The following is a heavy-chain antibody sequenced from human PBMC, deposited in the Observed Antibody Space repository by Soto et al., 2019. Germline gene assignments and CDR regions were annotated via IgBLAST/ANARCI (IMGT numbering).Heavy chain of an antibody. CDR2: INTDGATS. V-gene: IGHV3-74*03. Sequence: EVQLVESGGDLVQPGGSLRLSCAASGFTFSGHWMHWVRQVPGKGLEWVSRINTDGATSAYADSVKGRFTISRDNAKNTLYLQKNALRAEDTAVYYCAREAGYCSRTSCYRRAFDTWGQGTTVTVSS. CDR3: AREAGYCSRTSCYRRAFDT. CDR1: GFTFSGHW. D-gene: IGHD2-2*01. J-gene: IGHJ3*02.